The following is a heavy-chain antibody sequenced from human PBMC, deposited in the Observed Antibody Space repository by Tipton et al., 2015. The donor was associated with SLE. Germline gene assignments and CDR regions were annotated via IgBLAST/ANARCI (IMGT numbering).Heavy chain of an antibody. V-gene: IGHV3-23*03. Sequence: SLRLSCAASGFTFSSYAMSWVRQAPGKGLEWVSVIYSGGSTYYADSVKGRFTISRDNSKNTPYLQMNSLRAEDTAVYYCAKDSAELWDIWGQGTMVTVSS. CDR2: IYSGGST. CDR3: AKDSAELWDI. D-gene: IGHD1-26*01. J-gene: IGHJ3*02. CDR1: GFTFSSYA.